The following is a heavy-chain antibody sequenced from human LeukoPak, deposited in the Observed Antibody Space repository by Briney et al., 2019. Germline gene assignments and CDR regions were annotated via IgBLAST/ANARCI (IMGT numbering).Heavy chain of an antibody. J-gene: IGHJ4*02. D-gene: IGHD2-15*01. Sequence: GGSLRLSCAASGFTLSSYAMSWVRQAPGKGLEWVSTISGGGGTPYYADSVKGRFTISRDNSKNTLFLQMNSLRVEDTAVYYCAKSGLNRFDYWGQGALVTVSS. V-gene: IGHV3-23*01. CDR1: GFTLSSYA. CDR3: AKSGLNRFDY. CDR2: ISGGGGTP.